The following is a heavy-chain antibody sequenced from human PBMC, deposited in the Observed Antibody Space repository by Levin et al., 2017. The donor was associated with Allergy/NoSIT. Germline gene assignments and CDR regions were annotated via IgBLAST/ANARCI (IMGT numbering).Heavy chain of an antibody. CDR2: IYSGGST. V-gene: IGHV3-53*01. CDR1: GFTVSSNY. Sequence: GESLKISCAASGFTVSSNYMSWVRQAPGKGLEWVSVIYSGGSTYYADSVKGRFTISRDNSKNTLYLQMNSLRAEDTAVYYCARAQYQLGWFDPWGQGTLVTVSS. J-gene: IGHJ5*02. CDR3: ARAQYQLGWFDP. D-gene: IGHD2-2*01.